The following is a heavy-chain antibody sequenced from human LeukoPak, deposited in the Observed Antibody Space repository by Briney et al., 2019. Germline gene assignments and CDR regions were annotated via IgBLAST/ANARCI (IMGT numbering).Heavy chain of an antibody. V-gene: IGHV3-11*01. D-gene: IGHD6-13*01. CDR2: ISSSGSTI. CDR1: GVTFSDYY. CDR3: AKDSIAAAGMGLGDY. Sequence: GGSLRLSCAASGVTFSDYYMSWIRQAPGKGLEWVSYISSSGSTIYYADSVRGRFTISRDNSKNTLYLQMNSLRADDTAVYYCAKDSIAAAGMGLGDYWGQGTLVTVSS. J-gene: IGHJ4*02.